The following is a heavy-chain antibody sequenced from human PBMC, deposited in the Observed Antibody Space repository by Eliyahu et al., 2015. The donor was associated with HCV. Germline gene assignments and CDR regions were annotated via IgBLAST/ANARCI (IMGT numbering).Heavy chain of an antibody. Sequence: QVHLVESGGGXVKPGGSLRXSXTASXXTXSDSYMNWIRQTPGKGLEWVSYISPSGATIYYADSVKGRFTVSRDNAKNSLSLQLSSLRAEDAAIYYCATEYCTSASCSLDSWGQGTLVSVSS. J-gene: IGHJ4*02. CDR1: XXTXSDSY. CDR3: ATEYCTSASCSLDS. V-gene: IGHV3-11*01. D-gene: IGHD2-2*01. CDR2: ISPSGATI.